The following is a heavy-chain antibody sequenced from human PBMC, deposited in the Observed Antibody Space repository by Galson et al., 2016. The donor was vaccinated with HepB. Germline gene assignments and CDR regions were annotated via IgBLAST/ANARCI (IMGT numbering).Heavy chain of an antibody. Sequence: VKVSCKASGGAFSSYAVSWVRQAPGQGLEWMARIIPILGIADYAQKFQGRVTITADKSTSTGYMELSSLRSEDTAVYYCAREKKGFLTQTYHHYYGMDVWGQGTTVTVSS. CDR2: IIPILGIA. CDR3: AREKKGFLTQTYHHYYGMDV. CDR1: GGAFSSYA. V-gene: IGHV1-69*10. D-gene: IGHD3-10*01. J-gene: IGHJ6*02.